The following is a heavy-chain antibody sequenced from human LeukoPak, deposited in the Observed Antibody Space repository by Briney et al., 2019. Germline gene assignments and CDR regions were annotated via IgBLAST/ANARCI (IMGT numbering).Heavy chain of an antibody. D-gene: IGHD2-15*01. Sequence: GGSLRLSCAASGFTFSTSWMHWLRQIPGKGPVWVSRINGDGSSSAYADSVKGRFTISRDNAKNTLYLQMNSLRAEDTAVYYCAWEYCSAGVCSRSFDYWGQGTPVTVSS. CDR2: INGDGSSS. CDR3: AWEYCSAGVCSRSFDY. V-gene: IGHV3-74*01. CDR1: GFTFSTSW. J-gene: IGHJ4*02.